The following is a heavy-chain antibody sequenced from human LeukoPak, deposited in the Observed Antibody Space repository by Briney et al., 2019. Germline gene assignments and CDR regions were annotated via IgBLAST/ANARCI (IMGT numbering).Heavy chain of an antibody. CDR1: GGSIINYY. CDR3: ARDREDYYDGSGYYYFYYMDV. D-gene: IGHD3-22*01. J-gene: IGHJ6*03. V-gene: IGHV4-4*07. CDR2: MNTSGST. Sequence: KPSETLSLTCSVSGGSIINYYWTWIRQPAGKGLECIGRMNTSGSTKYNPSLKSRVTMSVDTSKNQSSLKLTSVTAADTAVYYCARDREDYYDGSGYYYFYYMDVWGKGTTVTVSS.